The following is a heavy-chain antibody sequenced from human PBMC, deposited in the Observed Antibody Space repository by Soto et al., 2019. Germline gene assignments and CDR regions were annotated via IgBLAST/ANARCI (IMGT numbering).Heavy chain of an antibody. CDR3: ARAGVRPGAFDAFDI. CDR1: GFTFSSYG. V-gene: IGHV3-33*01. J-gene: IGHJ3*02. CDR2: IWYDGSNK. Sequence: GGSLRLSCAASGFTFSSYGMHWVRQAPGKGLEWVAVIWYDGSNKYYADSVKGRFTISRDNSKNTLYLQMNSLRAEDTAVYYCARAGVRPGAFDAFDIWGQGTMVTVSS. D-gene: IGHD2-2*01.